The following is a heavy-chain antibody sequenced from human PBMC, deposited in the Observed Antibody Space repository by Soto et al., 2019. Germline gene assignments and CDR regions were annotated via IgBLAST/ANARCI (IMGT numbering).Heavy chain of an antibody. CDR1: GFTFSSYS. V-gene: IGHV3-23*01. CDR2: ISSSGGSI. Sequence: GGSLRLSCAASGFTFSSYSMNWVRQAPGKGLEWVSSISSSGGSIYSADSVKGRFTISRDNSKNTLYLQMNSLRAEDTAVYYCAKDYTSGWYVPDYFHYWGQGTLVTVSS. J-gene: IGHJ4*02. CDR3: AKDYTSGWYVPDYFHY. D-gene: IGHD6-19*01.